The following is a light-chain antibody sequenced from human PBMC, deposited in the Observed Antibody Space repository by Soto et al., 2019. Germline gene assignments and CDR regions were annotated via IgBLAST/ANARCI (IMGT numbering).Light chain of an antibody. CDR1: SSDVGGCNY. V-gene: IGLV2-14*01. J-gene: IGLJ1*01. CDR2: EDS. Sequence: QSALTQPASVSGSPGQSITISCTATSSDVGGCNYVSWYQQHPGKAPKLMISEDSNRPSGVSNRFSGSKSGNTASLTISGLQADDEADYYCSSYTGSSAHYVFGTGTKVTVL. CDR3: SSYTGSSAHYV.